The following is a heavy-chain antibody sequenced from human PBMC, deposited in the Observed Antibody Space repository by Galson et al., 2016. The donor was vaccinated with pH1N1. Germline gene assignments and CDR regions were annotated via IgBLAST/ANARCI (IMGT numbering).Heavy chain of an antibody. CDR3: ASPAIVRGVVYYHYGMDV. D-gene: IGHD3-10*01. J-gene: IGHJ6*02. V-gene: IGHV1-69*13. CDR2: IIPIFGTT. CDR1: GGTFSNSA. Sequence: SVKVSCKASGGTFSNSAVSWVRQAPGQGLEWMGGIIPIFGTTNYAQKIQGRVTITAGQITSTSYMELSSLRSEDTAIYYCASPAIVRGVVYYHYGMDVWGQGTTVTVSS.